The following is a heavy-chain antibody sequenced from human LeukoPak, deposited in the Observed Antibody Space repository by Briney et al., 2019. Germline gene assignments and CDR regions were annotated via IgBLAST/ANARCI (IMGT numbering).Heavy chain of an antibody. CDR2: ISSTGAYI. CDR3: ARDRRSPPTNYYESSGCFDY. V-gene: IGHV3-21*01. D-gene: IGHD3-22*01. J-gene: IGHJ4*02. CDR1: GFIFSSDS. Sequence: GGSLRLSCATSGFIFSSDSMIWVRQAPGKGLEWVSSISSTGAYIYYADSVKGRFTISRDNAKNSLYLQMNSLRADDTAVYYCARDRRSPPTNYYESSGCFDYWGQGTLVTVSS.